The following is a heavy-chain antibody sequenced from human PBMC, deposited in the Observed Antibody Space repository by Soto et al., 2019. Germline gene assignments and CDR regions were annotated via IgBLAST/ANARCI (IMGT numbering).Heavy chain of an antibody. J-gene: IGHJ6*03. V-gene: IGHV1-8*01. CDR1: GYTFTSYD. D-gene: IGHD4-17*01. CDR3: ARGVSDGDYGYYYYYMDV. Sequence: ASVKVSCKASGYTFTSYDINWVRQATGQGLEWMGWMNPKSGNTGYAQKFQGRVTMTRNTSISTAYMELSSLRSEDTAVYYCARGVSDGDYGYYYYYMDVWGKGTTVTVSS. CDR2: MNPKSGNT.